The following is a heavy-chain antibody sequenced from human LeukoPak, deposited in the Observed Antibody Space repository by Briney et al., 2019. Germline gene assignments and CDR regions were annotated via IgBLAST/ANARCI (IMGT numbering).Heavy chain of an antibody. CDR1: GFTFGDYA. J-gene: IGHJ4*02. D-gene: IGHD4-17*01. V-gene: IGHV3-49*03. CDR2: IRSKAYGGTT. CDR3: TSTASTVTTMGYYFDY. Sequence: GRSLRLSCTASGFTFGDYAMSWFRQAPGKGLEWVGFIRSKAYGGTTEYAASVKCRFTISRDDSKSIAYLQMNSLKTEDTAVYYCTSTASTVTTMGYYFDYWGQGTLVTVSS.